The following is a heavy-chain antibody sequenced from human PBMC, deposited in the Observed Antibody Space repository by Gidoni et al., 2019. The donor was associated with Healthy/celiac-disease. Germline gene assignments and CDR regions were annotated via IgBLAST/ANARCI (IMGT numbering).Heavy chain of an antibody. CDR3: AKNVGYSTSRGGYGMDV. Sequence: EVPLLESGGGLVQPGGSLRLPCAASGSTFSRFAMSWVRQAPGKGLEGVSGISGSGGSTYYGDSVKGRFTISRDNSKNTLYLQMNSLRAEDTAVYYCAKNVGYSTSRGGYGMDVWGQGTTVTVSS. CDR2: ISGSGGST. D-gene: IGHD6-13*01. J-gene: IGHJ6*02. V-gene: IGHV3-23*01. CDR1: GSTFSRFA.